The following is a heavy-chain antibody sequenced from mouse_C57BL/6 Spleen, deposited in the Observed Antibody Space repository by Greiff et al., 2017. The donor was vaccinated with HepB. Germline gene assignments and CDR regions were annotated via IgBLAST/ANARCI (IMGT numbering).Heavy chain of an antibody. CDR3: ARGRYYDYSYYAMDY. D-gene: IGHD2-4*01. V-gene: IGHV1-64*01. CDR1: GYTFTSYW. CDR2: IHPNSGST. J-gene: IGHJ4*01. Sequence: VQLQQPGAELVKPGASVKLSCKASGYTFTSYWMHWVKQRPGQGLEWIGMIHPNSGSTNYNEKFKSKATLTVDKSSSTAYMQLSSLTSEDSAVYYCARGRYYDYSYYAMDYWGQGTSVTVSS.